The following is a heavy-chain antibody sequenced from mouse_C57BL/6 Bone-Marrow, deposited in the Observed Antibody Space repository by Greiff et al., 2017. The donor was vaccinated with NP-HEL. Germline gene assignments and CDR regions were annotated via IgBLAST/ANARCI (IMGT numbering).Heavy chain of an antibody. CDR3: ARWGTTVVATDWYFDV. CDR1: GYTFTSYW. J-gene: IGHJ1*03. CDR2: IDPSDSYT. V-gene: IGHV1-69*01. Sequence: QVQLKQPGAELVMPGASVKLSCKASGYTFTSYWMHWVKQRPGQGLEWIGEIDPSDSYTNYNQKFKGKSTLTVDKSSSTAYMQLSSLTSEDSAVYYCARWGTTVVATDWYFDVWGTGTTVTVSS. D-gene: IGHD1-1*01.